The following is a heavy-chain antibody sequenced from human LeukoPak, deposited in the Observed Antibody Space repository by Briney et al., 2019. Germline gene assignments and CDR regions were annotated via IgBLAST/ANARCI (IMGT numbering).Heavy chain of an antibody. D-gene: IGHD2-8*01. CDR1: GDSFSGYY. Sequence: PSETLSLTCAVYGDSFSGYYWSWIRQPPGKGLEWIAEINHRGSTRYNPSLKSRVNISADTSKSQFSLNLDSVTAADTAVYYCARSWAGMYYPFYYFDYWGQGSLVTVSS. V-gene: IGHV4-34*01. CDR2: INHRGST. J-gene: IGHJ4*02. CDR3: ARSWAGMYYPFYYFDY.